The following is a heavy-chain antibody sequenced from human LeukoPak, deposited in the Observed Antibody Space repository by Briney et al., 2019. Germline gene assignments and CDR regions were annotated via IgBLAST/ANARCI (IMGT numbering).Heavy chain of an antibody. D-gene: IGHD2-2*01. CDR3: TSQTFVADQANYYYYGLDV. CDR2: IRSKANSYAT. CDR1: GFTFSDSA. Sequence: GGSLRLSCAASGFTFSDSAMPWVRQASGKGLEWVGRIRSKANSYATTYAASVKGRFTISRDDSENTAYLQMNSLKTEDTAVYYCTSQTFVADQANYYYYGLDVWGQGTTVTVSS. V-gene: IGHV3-73*01. J-gene: IGHJ6*02.